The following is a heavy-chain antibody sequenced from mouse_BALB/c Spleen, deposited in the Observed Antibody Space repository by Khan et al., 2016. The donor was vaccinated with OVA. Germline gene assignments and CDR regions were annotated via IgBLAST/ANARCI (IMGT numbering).Heavy chain of an antibody. Sequence: VQLQQPGAELVKAGASVKMSCKASGYTFTSYWMHWVKQRLGQGLEWFAETNPTNGRTYYNEKFKSTATLTVDKSSSTAYMLLSGPTFEDAAVYYCARIKKIVATYFDYWGQGTTLTVSS. J-gene: IGHJ2*01. CDR2: TNPTNGRT. CDR3: ARIKKIVATYFDY. V-gene: IGHV1S81*02. D-gene: IGHD1-1*01. CDR1: GYTFTSYW.